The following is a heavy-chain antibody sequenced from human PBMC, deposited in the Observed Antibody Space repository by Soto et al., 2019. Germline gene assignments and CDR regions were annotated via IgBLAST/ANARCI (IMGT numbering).Heavy chain of an antibody. CDR2: IYWNDDK. Sequence: QITLKESGPTLVKPTETLTLTCTVSGFSLSTTAVGVGWVRQPPGKALEWLGLIYWNDDKRYSPSLKSRLTITKATSKNPVVLTMTNMDPVDTATYYCGHWGYSNGWSAYWGQGTLVTVSS. J-gene: IGHJ4*02. V-gene: IGHV2-5*01. CDR3: GHWGYSNGWSAY. CDR1: GFSLSTTAVG. D-gene: IGHD6-19*01.